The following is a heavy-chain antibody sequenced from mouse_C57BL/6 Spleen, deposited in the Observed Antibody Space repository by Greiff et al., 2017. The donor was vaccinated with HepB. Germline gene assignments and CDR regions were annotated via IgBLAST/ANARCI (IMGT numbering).Heavy chain of an antibody. V-gene: IGHV1-15*01. Sequence: QVQLQQSGAELVRPGASVTLSCKASGYTFTDYDMYWVKQTPVHGLEWIGAIDPETGGTAYNQKFKGKAILTADKSSSTAYMELRSLTSEDSAVYYCTRKRTWFAYWGQGTLVTVSA. CDR3: TRKRTWFAY. CDR2: IDPETGGT. CDR1: GYTFTDYD. J-gene: IGHJ3*01.